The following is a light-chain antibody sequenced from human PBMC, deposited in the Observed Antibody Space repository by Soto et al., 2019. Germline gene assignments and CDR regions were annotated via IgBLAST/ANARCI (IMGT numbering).Light chain of an antibody. J-gene: IGLJ1*01. Sequence: QSALTQPASVSGSPGQSITISCTGTSSDVGGFNYVSWYQQHPGKAPKLMIYDVTNRPSGISYRFSGSKSGTTPSLTISGLQAEDEAVYFCNSFTSSSTHVLGTGTKVTVL. V-gene: IGLV2-14*03. CDR2: DVT. CDR1: SSDVGGFNY. CDR3: NSFTSSSTHV.